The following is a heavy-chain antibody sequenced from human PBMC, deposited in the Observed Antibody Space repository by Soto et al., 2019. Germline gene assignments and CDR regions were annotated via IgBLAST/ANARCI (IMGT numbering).Heavy chain of an antibody. D-gene: IGHD3-10*01. CDR1: GFTFSSYG. Sequence: QVQLVESGGAVVQPGRSLRLSCAASGFTFSSYGMHWVRQAPGKGLKWVAVISYDGSSKYYADSVKGRFTISRDNSRNTLYLQMNSLRAEDTAVYYCAKDRGYYGSGSYRDYWGQGTLVTVSS. CDR3: AKDRGYYGSGSYRDY. CDR2: ISYDGSSK. V-gene: IGHV3-30*18. J-gene: IGHJ4*02.